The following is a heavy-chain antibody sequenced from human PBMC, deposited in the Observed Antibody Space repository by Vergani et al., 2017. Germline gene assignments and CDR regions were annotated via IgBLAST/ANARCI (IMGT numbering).Heavy chain of an antibody. D-gene: IGHD6-13*01. J-gene: IGHJ4*02. Sequence: QVQLVESGGGVVQPGRSLRLSYAASGFMFSTYGMHWVRQAPGKGLEWVAVIWYDGSNKYYTDSVKGRFAISRDNSKNTLYLQMNSLRAEDTAVYYCARAYSSSWYEDWGQGTLVTVSS. V-gene: IGHV3-33*01. CDR1: GFMFSTYG. CDR2: IWYDGSNK. CDR3: ARAYSSSWYED.